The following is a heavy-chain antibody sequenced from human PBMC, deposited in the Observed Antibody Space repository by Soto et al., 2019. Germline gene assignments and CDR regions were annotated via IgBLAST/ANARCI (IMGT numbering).Heavy chain of an antibody. D-gene: IGHD3-10*01. Sequence: EVQLVESGGGLVQPGRSLRLSCAASGFTVRGSAMHWVRQVKGGGLEWVAGIYGSGAVGYEGAVRGRFTISRDVAKNSLHLQMNSLTIADTALYYCVGEILSGGADVWGQGTTVTVSS. J-gene: IGHJ6*02. CDR1: GFTVRGSA. V-gene: IGHV3-9*01. CDR3: VGEILSGGADV. CDR2: IYGSGAV.